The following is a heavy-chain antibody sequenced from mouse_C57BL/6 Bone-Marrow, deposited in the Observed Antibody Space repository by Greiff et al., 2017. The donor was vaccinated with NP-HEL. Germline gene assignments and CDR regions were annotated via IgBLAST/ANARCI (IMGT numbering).Heavy chain of an antibody. Sequence: QVQLQQPGAELVKPGASVRLSCKASGSTFTSSWMPWWKRRPGQGLGWIGMIHPNSGSTNYNEKFKSKATLTVDKSSSTAYMQLSSLTSEDSAVYYCARGGLGRTDFDVWGTGTTVTVSS. V-gene: IGHV1-64*01. J-gene: IGHJ1*03. D-gene: IGHD4-1*01. CDR2: IHPNSGST. CDR1: GSTFTSSW. CDR3: ARGGLGRTDFDV.